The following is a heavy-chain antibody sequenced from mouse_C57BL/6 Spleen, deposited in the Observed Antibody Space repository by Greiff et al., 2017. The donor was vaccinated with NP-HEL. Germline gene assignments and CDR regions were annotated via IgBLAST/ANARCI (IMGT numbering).Heavy chain of an antibody. Sequence: VQLQQSGTELVKPGASVKLSCKASGYTFTSYWMHWVKQRPGQGLEWIGNINPNNGGTNYNQKFKSKATLTVDKSSSTAYMQPSSMTSEYCAVYDCAIDYVCAMDCWSQGTSVTVSS. J-gene: IGHJ4*01. CDR2: INPNNGGT. CDR1: GYTFTSYW. D-gene: IGHD2-4*01. CDR3: AIDYVCAMDC. V-gene: IGHV1-53*01.